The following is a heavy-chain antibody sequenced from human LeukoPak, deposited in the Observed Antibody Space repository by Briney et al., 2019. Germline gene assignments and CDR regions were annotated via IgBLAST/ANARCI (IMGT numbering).Heavy chain of an antibody. V-gene: IGHV4-4*07. CDR2: IYTSGST. CDR3: ARDSFGTVTPYYFDY. CDR1: GGSISSYY. Sequence: SETLSLTCTVSGGSISSYYWSWIRQPAGKGLGWIGRIYTSGSTNYNPSLTSRVTMSVDTSKNQFSLKLSSVTAADTAVYYCARDSFGTVTPYYFDYWGQGTLVTVSS. D-gene: IGHD4-11*01. J-gene: IGHJ4*02.